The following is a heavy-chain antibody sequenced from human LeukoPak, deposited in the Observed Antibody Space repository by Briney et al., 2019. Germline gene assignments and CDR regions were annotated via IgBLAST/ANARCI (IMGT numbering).Heavy chain of an antibody. CDR1: GYTFTSYG. V-gene: IGHV1-18*01. Sequence: ASVKVSCKASGYTFTSYGISWVRQAPGQGLEWMGWISAYNGNTNYAQKLQGRVTMTTDTSTSTAYMELRSLRSDDTAVYYCARDRPLYYDSSGTRVWDAFDIWGQGTMVTVSS. CDR3: ARDRPLYYDSSGTRVWDAFDI. D-gene: IGHD3-22*01. CDR2: ISAYNGNT. J-gene: IGHJ3*02.